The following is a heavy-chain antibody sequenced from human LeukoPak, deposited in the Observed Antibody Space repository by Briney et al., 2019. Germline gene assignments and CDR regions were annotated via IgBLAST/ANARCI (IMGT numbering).Heavy chain of an antibody. Sequence: SVKVSYKASGGTFSSYAISWVRQAPGQGLEWMGGIIPIFGTANYAQKFQGRVTITADKSTSTAYMELSSLRSEDTAVYYCAIAVAGTGHFDYWGQGTLVTVSS. D-gene: IGHD6-19*01. CDR3: AIAVAGTGHFDY. CDR2: IIPIFGTA. V-gene: IGHV1-69*06. J-gene: IGHJ4*02. CDR1: GGTFSSYA.